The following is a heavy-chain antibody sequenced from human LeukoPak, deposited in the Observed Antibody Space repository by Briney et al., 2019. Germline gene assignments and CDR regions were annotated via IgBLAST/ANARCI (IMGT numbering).Heavy chain of an antibody. J-gene: IGHJ5*02. CDR1: GFTFRSYW. V-gene: IGHV3-7*01. D-gene: IGHD6-19*01. CDR2: IKQDGSEK. Sequence: PGGSLRLSCAASGFTFRSYWMSWVRQAPGKGLEWVANIKQDGSEKYYLDSLEGRFTISRDNAKNSVYLQINRLRAEDSAVYYCARRGTIAVPVFWFDPWGQGTLVIVSS. CDR3: ARRGTIAVPVFWFDP.